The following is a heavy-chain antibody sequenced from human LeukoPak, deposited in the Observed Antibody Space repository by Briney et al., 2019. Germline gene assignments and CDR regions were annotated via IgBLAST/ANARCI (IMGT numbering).Heavy chain of an antibody. D-gene: IGHD1-20*01. J-gene: IGHJ3*02. Sequence: PSEILSLTCTVSGGSISNDYWKWIRQPAGRGLEWLGRVYARGNTNYKPSLKSRFTMSVDTSKNQLSLKLTSVTAADTAVYYCARELITKADAFDIWGQGTMVTVSS. CDR1: GGSISNDY. CDR3: ARELITKADAFDI. V-gene: IGHV4-4*07. CDR2: VYARGNT.